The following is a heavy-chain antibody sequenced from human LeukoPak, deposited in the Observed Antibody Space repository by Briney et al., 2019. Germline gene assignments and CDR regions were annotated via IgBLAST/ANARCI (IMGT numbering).Heavy chain of an antibody. CDR1: GFIFSYYG. V-gene: IGHV3-33*01. CDR3: ARDPLGVLSYFDY. CDR2: IWYDGSNR. D-gene: IGHD3-16*01. Sequence: PGGSLRLSCAASGFIFSYYGMHWVRQAPGKGLEWVAVIWYDGSNRYYADSLKGRFTISRDNSKNTLYLQMNSLTADDTAVYYCARDPLGVLSYFDYWGQGTVGTVSS. J-gene: IGHJ4*02.